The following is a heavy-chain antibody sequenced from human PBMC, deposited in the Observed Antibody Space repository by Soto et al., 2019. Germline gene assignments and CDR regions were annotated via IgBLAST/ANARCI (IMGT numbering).Heavy chain of an antibody. V-gene: IGHV3-7*03. CDR1: GFTFSSYW. J-gene: IGHJ4*02. CDR3: ARLAYSGSYFDY. D-gene: IGHD1-26*01. CDR2: IKEDGSEK. Sequence: GALRLSCAVSGFTFSSYWMSWVRQAPGKGLEWVANIKEDGSEKYYVDSVKGRFTISRDNAKNSLYLQMNSLRAEDTAVYYCARLAYSGSYFDYWGQGTLVTVSS.